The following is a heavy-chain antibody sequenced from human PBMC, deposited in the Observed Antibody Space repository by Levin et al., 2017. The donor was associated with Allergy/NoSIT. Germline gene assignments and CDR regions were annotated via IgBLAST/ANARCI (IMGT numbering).Heavy chain of an antibody. J-gene: IGHJ4*02. D-gene: IGHD5-12*01. CDR1: GFTVSTNY. CDR2: LYSGGTT. V-gene: IGHV3-53*01. Sequence: GGSLRLSCAASGFTVSTNYMNWVRQAPGKALVWVSVLYSGGTTYYADSVKGRFTISRDNSKNTLYLQMSSLRAEDTAVYYCARGDSRGYPTLFDYWGQGTLVTVSS. CDR3: ARGDSRGYPTLFDY.